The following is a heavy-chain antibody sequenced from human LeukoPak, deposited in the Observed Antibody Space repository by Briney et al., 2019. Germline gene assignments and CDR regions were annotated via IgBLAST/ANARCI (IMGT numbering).Heavy chain of an antibody. CDR3: ARDYGLRFLEWLLYY. D-gene: IGHD3-3*01. J-gene: IGHJ4*02. CDR2: IIPIFGTA. V-gene: IGHV1-69*13. Sequence: SVKVSCKASGGTFSSYAISWVRQAPGQGLEWMGGIIPIFGTANYAQKFQGRVTITADESTSTAYMELSSLGSEDTAVYYCARDYGLRFLEWLLYYWGQGTLVTVSS. CDR1: GGTFSSYA.